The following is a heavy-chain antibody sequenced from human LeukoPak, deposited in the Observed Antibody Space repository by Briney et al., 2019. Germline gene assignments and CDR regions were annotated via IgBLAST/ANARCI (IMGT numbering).Heavy chain of an antibody. Sequence: GGSLRLSCAASGFTFSSYWMHWVRQAPGKGLVGVPRINSDGSSTSYADSVKGRFTISRDNAKNTLYLQMNSLRAEDTAVYYCARDVESYYDSSGFVWGQGTLVTVSS. CDR1: GFTFSSYW. CDR2: INSDGSST. D-gene: IGHD3-22*01. J-gene: IGHJ4*02. V-gene: IGHV3-74*01. CDR3: ARDVESYYDSSGFV.